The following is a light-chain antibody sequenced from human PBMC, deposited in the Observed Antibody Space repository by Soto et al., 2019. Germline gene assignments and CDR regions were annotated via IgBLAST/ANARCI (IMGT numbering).Light chain of an antibody. Sequence: QPVLTQPPSASVTPGQKVTISSSGSSSNIGTNYVSWYQQLPGTAPKLLIYGNNQRPSGVPDRFSGSRSGTSASLAISGLRSEDEADYYCAAWDDSLSGVVFGGGTKLTVL. CDR2: GNN. J-gene: IGLJ3*02. V-gene: IGLV1-47*01. CDR3: AAWDDSLSGVV. CDR1: SSNIGTNY.